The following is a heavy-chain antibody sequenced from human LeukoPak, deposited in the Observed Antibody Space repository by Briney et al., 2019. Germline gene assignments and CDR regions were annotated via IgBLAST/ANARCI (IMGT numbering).Heavy chain of an antibody. Sequence: GGSLSLSRAASGFTLSSYSMNWVRQAPGKGLEWVSAISGSGGSTYHADSVKGRFTISRDNSKNTLYLQMSSLRAEDTAVYYCARARSSYGYSDPWGQGTLVTVSS. CDR3: ARARSSYGYSDP. CDR1: GFTLSSYS. J-gene: IGHJ5*02. D-gene: IGHD5-18*01. V-gene: IGHV3-23*01. CDR2: ISGSGGST.